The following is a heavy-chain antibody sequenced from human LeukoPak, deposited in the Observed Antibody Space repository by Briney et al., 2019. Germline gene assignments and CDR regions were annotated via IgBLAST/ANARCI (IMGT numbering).Heavy chain of an antibody. D-gene: IGHD6-19*01. CDR2: IYYSGST. V-gene: IGHV4-39*07. CDR1: GGSISSGGYY. Sequence: SETLSLTCTVSGGSISSGGYYWSWIRQPPGKGLEWIGSIYYSGSTYYNPSLKSRVTISVDTSKNQFSLKLSSVTAADTAVYYCARVWLAIGEIDYWGQGTLVTVSS. CDR3: ARVWLAIGEIDY. J-gene: IGHJ4*02.